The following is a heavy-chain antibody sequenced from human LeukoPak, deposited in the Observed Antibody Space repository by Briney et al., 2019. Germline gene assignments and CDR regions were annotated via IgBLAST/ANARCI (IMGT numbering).Heavy chain of an antibody. V-gene: IGHV3-43*02. CDR1: GFTFSSYA. Sequence: GGSLRLSCAASGFTFSSYAMSWVRQAPGKGLEWVSLISGDGGSTYYADSVKGRFTISRDNSKNSLYLQMNSLRTEDTALYYCAKDSLYYYDSSGPLDYWGQGTLVTVSS. CDR3: AKDSLYYYDSSGPLDY. CDR2: ISGDGGST. D-gene: IGHD3-22*01. J-gene: IGHJ4*02.